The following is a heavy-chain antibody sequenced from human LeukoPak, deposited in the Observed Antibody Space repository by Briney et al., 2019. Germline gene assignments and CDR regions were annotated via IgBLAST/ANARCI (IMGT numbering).Heavy chain of an antibody. CDR3: ARDVPWGGSYLGLDAFDI. CDR1: GYTFTSYG. J-gene: IGHJ3*02. D-gene: IGHD1-26*01. Sequence: ASVKVSXKASGYTFTSYGISSVRQAPGQGLEWIGLISDYNGNTNYAQKLQGRVTMTTDTSTSTDYMQLRSLRSDGTAVYYCARDVPWGGSYLGLDAFDIWGQGTMVTVSS. CDR2: ISDYNGNT. V-gene: IGHV1-18*01.